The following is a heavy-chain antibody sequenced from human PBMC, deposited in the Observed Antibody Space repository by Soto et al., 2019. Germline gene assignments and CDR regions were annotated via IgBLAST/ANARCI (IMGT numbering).Heavy chain of an antibody. CDR1: GGSVGSGSYY. Sequence: NPSETLSLTCTVYGGSVGSGSYYWSWIQQPPGKGLEWIGYIYYSGSTNYNPSLKSRVTISVDTSKNQFSLKLSSVTAADTAVYYCARVWDIVATSWFDPWGQGTLVTVSS. D-gene: IGHD5-12*01. J-gene: IGHJ5*02. CDR2: IYYSGST. V-gene: IGHV4-61*01. CDR3: ARVWDIVATSWFDP.